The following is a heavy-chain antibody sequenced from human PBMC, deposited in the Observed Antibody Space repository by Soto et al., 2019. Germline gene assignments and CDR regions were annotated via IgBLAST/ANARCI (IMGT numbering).Heavy chain of an antibody. J-gene: IGHJ4*01. V-gene: IGHV4-39*01. CDR2: IFYSGST. Sequence: SETLSLTCTVSGGSISSSSYKWGWIRQPPEKSLEWIGNIFYSGSTYYNPSLKSRVTLSVDTSKNQFSLTLSSVTAAYTAVYYCARYAAVAGILDYWGHGTLVTVSS. CDR3: ARYAAVAGILDY. CDR1: GGSISSSSYK. D-gene: IGHD6-19*01.